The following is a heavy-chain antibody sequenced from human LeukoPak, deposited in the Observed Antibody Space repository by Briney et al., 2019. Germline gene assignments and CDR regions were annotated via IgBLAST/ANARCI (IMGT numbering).Heavy chain of an antibody. V-gene: IGHV3-23*01. CDR3: AKAWAAAATFAS. CDR1: GFTFSSYA. CDR2: IIGSGGDT. D-gene: IGHD6-13*01. Sequence: GGSLRLSCAASGFTFSSYAMSWVRQAPGKGLEWVSTIIGSGGDTYYADSVKGRFTISRDTSKNMLYLQMKSLRAEDTAVYYCAKAWAAAATFASWGQGTLVT. J-gene: IGHJ4*02.